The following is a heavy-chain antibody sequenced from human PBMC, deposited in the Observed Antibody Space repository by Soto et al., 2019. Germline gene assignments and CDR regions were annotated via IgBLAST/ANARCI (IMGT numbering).Heavy chain of an antibody. CDR2: INGYNVNT. Sequence: QVQLVQSGAEVKKPGASVKVSCKASGYTFTRYGITWVRQARGQGLEWMGWINGYNVNTKYAQKLQGRGTMTTDTSTSTAYMELRSLPSDDTAVYYCAREGDYPYYYYGMDVWGQGTTVTVSS. CDR1: GYTFTRYG. J-gene: IGHJ6*02. V-gene: IGHV1-18*01. D-gene: IGHD4-17*01. CDR3: AREGDYPYYYYGMDV.